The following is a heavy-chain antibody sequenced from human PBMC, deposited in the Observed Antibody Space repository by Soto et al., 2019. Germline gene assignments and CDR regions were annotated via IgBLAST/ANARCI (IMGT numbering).Heavy chain of an antibody. CDR1: GFTFRSYA. J-gene: IGHJ4*02. V-gene: IGHV3-23*01. D-gene: IGHD1-26*01. Sequence: PGGSLRLSCTASGFTFRSYAMNWVRQAPGKGPEWVSGISGSGDSTFHANSVKGRFTISRDNSKNTLYLQLNSLRAEDTAVYYCAKGYGASHSPFDYWCQGTLVTVSS. CDR2: ISGSGDST. CDR3: AKGYGASHSPFDY.